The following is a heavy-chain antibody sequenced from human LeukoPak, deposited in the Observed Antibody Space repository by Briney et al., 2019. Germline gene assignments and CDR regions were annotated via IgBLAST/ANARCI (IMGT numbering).Heavy chain of an antibody. CDR2: TTPIFGSA. Sequence: SVKVSCKASGGTFSNHAVSWVRQAPGQGLEWMGGTTPIFGSANYAQKFQGRVTIATDESTSTAYMELSSLRSKDTAVYYCARAPFNFDSSGYSMDAFDIWGQGTMVTVSS. D-gene: IGHD3-22*01. CDR3: ARAPFNFDSSGYSMDAFDI. J-gene: IGHJ3*02. V-gene: IGHV1-69*05. CDR1: GGTFSNHA.